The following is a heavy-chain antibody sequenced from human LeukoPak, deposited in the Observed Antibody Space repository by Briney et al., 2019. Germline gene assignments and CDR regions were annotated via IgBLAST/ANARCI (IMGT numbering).Heavy chain of an antibody. CDR3: ARMTTVTTSVDYGMDV. CDR1: GYTFTGYY. D-gene: IGHD4-4*01. V-gene: IGHV1-2*02. CDR2: INPNSGGT. Sequence: ASVKVSCKASGYTFTGYYMHWVRQAPGQGLEWMGWINPNSGGTNYALKFQGRVTMTRDTSISTAYMELSRLSSDDTAVFYCARMTTVTTSVDYGMDVWGQGTTVTVSS. J-gene: IGHJ6*02.